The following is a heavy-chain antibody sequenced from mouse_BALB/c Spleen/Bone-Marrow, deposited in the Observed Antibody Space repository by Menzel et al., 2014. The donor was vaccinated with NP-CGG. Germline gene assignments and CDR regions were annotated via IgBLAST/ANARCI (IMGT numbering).Heavy chain of an antibody. CDR2: IDPANGNT. D-gene: IGHD2-4*01. CDR3: ATMITDWYFDV. Sequence: DVQLVEPGAELVKPGASVKLSCTASGFNIKDTYMHWVKQRPEQGLEWIGRIDPANGNTKYDPKFQGKATITADTSSNTAYLQLSSLTSEDTAVYYCATMITDWYFDVWGAGTTVTVSS. CDR1: GFNIKDTY. J-gene: IGHJ1*01. V-gene: IGHV14-3*02.